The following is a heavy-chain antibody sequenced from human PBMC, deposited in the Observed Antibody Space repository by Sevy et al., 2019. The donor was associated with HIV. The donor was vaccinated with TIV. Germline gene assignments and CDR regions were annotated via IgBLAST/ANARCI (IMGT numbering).Heavy chain of an antibody. Sequence: GGSLRLSCAASGFTFSYSGMHWVRQAPGKGLEWVTFIQYDGSNKYYADSVKGRFTISRDNSKNTLYLQMNSLRRDDTDGYYCAKNTAAVGTGGFDYWGQGTLVTVSS. CDR2: IQYDGSNK. J-gene: IGHJ4*02. CDR3: AKNTAAVGTGGFDY. V-gene: IGHV3-30*02. CDR1: GFTFSYSG. D-gene: IGHD6-13*01.